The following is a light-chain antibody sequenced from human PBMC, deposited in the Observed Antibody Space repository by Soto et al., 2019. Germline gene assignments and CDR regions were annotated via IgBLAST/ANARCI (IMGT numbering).Light chain of an antibody. CDR3: QQLNSYPLT. Sequence: DIQLTQSPSFLPASVGDRVTITCRASQGISNYLAWYQQKPGKAPGLLMYAASTLQRGASSRFSGSGSGTEFTLTIRNLQPEDFATFYCQQLNSYPLTFCGGTKVESK. V-gene: IGKV1-9*01. CDR2: AAS. J-gene: IGKJ4*01. CDR1: QGISNY.